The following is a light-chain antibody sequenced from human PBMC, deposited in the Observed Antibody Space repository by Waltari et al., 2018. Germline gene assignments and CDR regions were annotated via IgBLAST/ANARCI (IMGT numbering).Light chain of an antibody. Sequence: EIVLTQSPATLSLSPGERATLSCRASQTVSSYLAWYQQKPGQAPRLLIYDASNRATGIPARFSGSASGTDFTLTISSLEPEDCAVYYCQQRTNWPPGFTFGPGTKVDIK. CDR1: QTVSSY. CDR3: QQRTNWPPGFT. CDR2: DAS. V-gene: IGKV3-11*01. J-gene: IGKJ3*01.